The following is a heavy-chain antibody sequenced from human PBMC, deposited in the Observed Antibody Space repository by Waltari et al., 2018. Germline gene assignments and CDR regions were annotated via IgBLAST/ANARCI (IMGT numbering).Heavy chain of an antibody. V-gene: IGHV3-66*01. Sequence: EVQLVESGGGLVQPGGSLRLSCGISGFTVRPNYMSWVRQAAGKGLEWVSVIYSAGGTYYADSVKDRFIISRDNSENTLYLQMNSLRVEDTAMYYCARAPGFGDYHYDYWGQGTLVTVSS. CDR3: ARAPGFGDYHYDY. D-gene: IGHD4-17*01. CDR1: GFTVRPNY. CDR2: IYSAGGT. J-gene: IGHJ4*02.